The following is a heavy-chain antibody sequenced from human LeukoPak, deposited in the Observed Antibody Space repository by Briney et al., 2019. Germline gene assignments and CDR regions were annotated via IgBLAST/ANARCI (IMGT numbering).Heavy chain of an antibody. CDR3: ARSGPMVRGVIYYYYYGMDV. CDR1: GGSISSYY. V-gene: IGHV4-59*08. CDR2: IYYSGST. J-gene: IGHJ6*02. Sequence: PSETLSLTCTVSGGSISSYYWSWIRQPPGKGLEWIGYIYYSGSTNYNPSLKSRVTISVDTSKNQFSLKLSSVTAADTAVYYCARSGPMVRGVIYYYYYGMDVWGQGTTVTVSS. D-gene: IGHD3-10*01.